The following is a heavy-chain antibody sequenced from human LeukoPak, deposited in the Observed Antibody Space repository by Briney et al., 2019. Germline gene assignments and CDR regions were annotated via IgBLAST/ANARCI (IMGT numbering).Heavy chain of an antibody. J-gene: IGHJ6*03. V-gene: IGHV4-34*01. CDR1: GGSFSGYY. D-gene: IGHD3-10*01. CDR3: ARHANFYGSGSYYGYYYYMDV. Sequence: PSETLSLTCAVYGGSFSGYYWSWIRQPPGKGLEWIGEINHSGSTNYNPSLKSRVTISVDTSKNQFSLKLSSVTAADTAVYYCARHANFYGSGSYYGYYYYMDVWGKGTTVTVSS. CDR2: INHSGST.